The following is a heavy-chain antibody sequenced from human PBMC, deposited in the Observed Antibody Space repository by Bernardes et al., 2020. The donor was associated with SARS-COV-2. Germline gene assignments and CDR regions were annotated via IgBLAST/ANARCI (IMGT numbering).Heavy chain of an antibody. CDR2: INPNSGDT. J-gene: IGHJ6*02. CDR1: GYTFTDNY. Sequence: ASVKVSCKASGYTFTDNYMHWVRQAPGQGLEWMGWINPNSGDTNYARKFQGRVTMTRDTSISTVYMEVSRLRSDDTAVYYCARAPSDYYGMDVWGQGTTVIVSS. CDR3: ARAPSDYYGMDV. V-gene: IGHV1-2*02. D-gene: IGHD4-17*01.